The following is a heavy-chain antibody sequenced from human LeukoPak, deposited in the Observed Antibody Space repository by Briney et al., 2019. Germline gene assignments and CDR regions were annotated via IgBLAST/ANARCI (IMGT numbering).Heavy chain of an antibody. D-gene: IGHD2-2*01. J-gene: IGHJ3*02. CDR3: ARGKSSTICFDI. CDR1: GFTLSSYE. Sequence: GGSLRLSCAASGFTLSSYEMNWVRQAPGKGLEWVSYMSSSGNTKYYADSVKGRFTISRDNAKNSLYLQINSLRADDTAVYYCARGKSSTICFDIWGQGTMVTVSS. V-gene: IGHV3-48*03. CDR2: MSSSGNTK.